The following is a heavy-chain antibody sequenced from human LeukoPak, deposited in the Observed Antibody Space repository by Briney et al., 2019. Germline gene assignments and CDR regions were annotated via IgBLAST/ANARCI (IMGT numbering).Heavy chain of an antibody. D-gene: IGHD3-10*01. V-gene: IGHV3-33*01. Sequence: GGSLRLSCAASGFTFSSYGMRWVRQAPGKGLEWVAVIWYDGSNKYYADSVKGRFTISRDNSKNTLYLQMNSLRAEDTAVYYCARALSPRVRGYYYYGMDVWGQGTTVTVSS. CDR3: ARALSPRVRGYYYYGMDV. J-gene: IGHJ6*02. CDR1: GFTFSSYG. CDR2: IWYDGSNK.